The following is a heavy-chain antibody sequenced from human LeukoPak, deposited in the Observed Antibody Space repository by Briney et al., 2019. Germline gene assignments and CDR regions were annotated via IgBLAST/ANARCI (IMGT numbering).Heavy chain of an antibody. CDR3: VSGFLQWLY. CDR1: GFVFGGYW. Sequence: GGSLRLSCAASGFVFGGYWMSWVRQAPGRGLEWVANTNPDGSIKYYVDSVNGRFTISGDNAKNSLYLQMNSLRAEDTAVYYCVSGFLQWLYWGQGTLVTVSS. J-gene: IGHJ4*02. CDR2: TNPDGSIK. D-gene: IGHD3-3*01. V-gene: IGHV3-7*01.